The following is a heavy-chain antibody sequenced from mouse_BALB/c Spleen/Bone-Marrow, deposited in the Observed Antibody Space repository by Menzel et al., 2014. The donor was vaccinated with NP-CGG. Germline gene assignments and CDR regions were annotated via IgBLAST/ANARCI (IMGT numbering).Heavy chain of an antibody. CDR3: ARDMGGILFDS. D-gene: IGHD4-1*01. CDR1: GFTFTDYY. Sequence: EVKLVESGGGLVQPGGSLRLSRATSGFTFTDYYMNWVRQPPGKALEWLGFIRNKANGYTTEYSASVKGRFTISRDNSQGILYLQMNTLRAEDSATYYCARDMGGILFDSWGQGTTLTVSS. V-gene: IGHV7-3*02. CDR2: IRNKANGYTT. J-gene: IGHJ2*01.